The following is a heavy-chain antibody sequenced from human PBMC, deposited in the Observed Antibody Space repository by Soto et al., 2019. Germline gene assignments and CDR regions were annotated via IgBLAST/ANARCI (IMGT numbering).Heavy chain of an antibody. CDR1: GGSISSGGYY. CDR3: AANVLEMARFDY. V-gene: IGHV4-31*03. J-gene: IGHJ4*02. D-gene: IGHD2-8*01. Sequence: TLSLTCTVSGGSISSGGYYWSWVRQHPGKGLEWIGYIYYSGSTYYNPSLKSRVTISVDTSKNQFSLKLSSVTAADTAVYYCAANVLEMARFDYWGQGTLVTVSS. CDR2: IYYSGST.